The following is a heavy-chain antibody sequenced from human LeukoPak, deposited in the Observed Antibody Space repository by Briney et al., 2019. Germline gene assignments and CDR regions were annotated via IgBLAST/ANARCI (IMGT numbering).Heavy chain of an antibody. J-gene: IGHJ6*04. D-gene: IGHD2-2*01. Sequence: PGGSLALSCAASGFTFSSYSMNWVRQAPGKGLEWVSSINSSYIYNADSVKGRFTISRDNAKNSLYLQMNSLRAEDTAVYYCARDQVSSTRYYYYGMDVWGKGTTVTVSS. CDR2: INSSYI. V-gene: IGHV3-21*01. CDR3: ARDQVSSTRYYYYGMDV. CDR1: GFTFSSYS.